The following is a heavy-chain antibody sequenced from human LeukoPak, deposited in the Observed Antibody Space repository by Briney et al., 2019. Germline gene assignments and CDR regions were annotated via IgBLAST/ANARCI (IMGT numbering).Heavy chain of an antibody. CDR1: GGSISSSNW. CDR2: IYHSGST. Sequence: SGTLSLTCAVSGGSISSSNWWSWVRHPPGKGLEWIGEIYHSGSTKYNPSLKSRVTISEDKTKNQFSLKLSSVTAADTAVYYCASDPGDIDLLGWFDPWGEGTLVTVSS. V-gene: IGHV4-4*02. CDR3: ASDPGDIDLLGWFDP. J-gene: IGHJ5*02. D-gene: IGHD2-15*01.